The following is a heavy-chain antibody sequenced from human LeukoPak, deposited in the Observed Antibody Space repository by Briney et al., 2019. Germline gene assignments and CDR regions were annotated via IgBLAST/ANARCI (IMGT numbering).Heavy chain of an antibody. CDR1: GFTVSTNY. V-gene: IGHV3-53*01. Sequence: GGSLRLSCAASGFTVSTNYMTWVRQAPGKGLEWVSVIYGGGSTFYADSVKGRFTISRDNSKNTLYLQMNSLRAEDTAVYYCARAPGPSRTSGAPGDWGQGTLLAVSS. CDR2: IYGGGST. J-gene: IGHJ4*02. CDR3: ARAPGPSRTSGAPGD. D-gene: IGHD2-8*01.